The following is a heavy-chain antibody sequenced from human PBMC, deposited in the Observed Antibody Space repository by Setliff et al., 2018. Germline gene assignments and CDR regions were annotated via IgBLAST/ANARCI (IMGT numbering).Heavy chain of an antibody. J-gene: IGHJ4*02. CDR1: GYTFTSYD. Sequence: GASVKVSCKASGYTFTSYDINWVRQATGQGLEWMGGIIPMFGTANYAQKFQGRVTITADESTSTAYMELSSLRSEDTAVYYCAARCSSTSCRYYYGSGSSVPFDYWGQGTLVTVSS. CDR2: IIPMFGTA. D-gene: IGHD3-10*01. CDR3: AARCSSTSCRYYYGSGSSVPFDY. V-gene: IGHV1-69*13.